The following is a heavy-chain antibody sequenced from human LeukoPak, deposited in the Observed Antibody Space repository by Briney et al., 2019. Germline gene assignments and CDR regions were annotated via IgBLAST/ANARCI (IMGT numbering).Heavy chain of an antibody. V-gene: IGHV1-24*01. D-gene: IGHD5-24*01. CDR2: FDPEDGET. J-gene: IGHJ4*02. Sequence: ASVKVSCKVSGYTLTELSMHWVRQAPGKGLEWMGGFDPEDGETIYAQKFQGRVTMTEDTSTDTAYMELSSLRSEDTAVYYCAHGKGRWLHLFYWGQGTLVTVSS. CDR1: GYTLTELS. CDR3: AHGKGRWLHLFY.